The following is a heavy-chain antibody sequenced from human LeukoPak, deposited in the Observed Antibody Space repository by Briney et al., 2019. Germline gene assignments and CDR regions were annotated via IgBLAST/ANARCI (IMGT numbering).Heavy chain of an antibody. Sequence: GGSLRLSCAASGFTFSAHYMSWIRQAPGKGLEWVSYISNDGITINYADSVKGRFTVSRDNAENSLYLQMNSLRVEDTAVYYCVRTARLSDYWGQGTLVTVSS. CDR1: GFTFSAHY. CDR2: ISNDGITI. J-gene: IGHJ4*02. CDR3: VRTARLSDY. D-gene: IGHD6-6*01. V-gene: IGHV3-11*04.